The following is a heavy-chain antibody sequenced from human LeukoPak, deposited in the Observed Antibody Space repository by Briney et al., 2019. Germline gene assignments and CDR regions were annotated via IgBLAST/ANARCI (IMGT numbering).Heavy chain of an antibody. Sequence: SETLSLTCTVSGGSVSSGSYYWSWIRQPPGKGLEWIGYIYYSGSTNYNPSLKSRVTISVDTSKNQFSLKLSSVTAADTAVYYCARGQGPHFDYWGQGTLVTVSS. CDR1: GGSVSSGSYY. CDR3: ARGQGPHFDY. V-gene: IGHV4-61*01. CDR2: IYYSGST. J-gene: IGHJ4*02.